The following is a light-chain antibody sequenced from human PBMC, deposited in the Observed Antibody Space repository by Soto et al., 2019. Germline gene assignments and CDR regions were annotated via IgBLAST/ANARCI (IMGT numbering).Light chain of an antibody. V-gene: IGLV2-14*03. CDR1: SSDVGAYNY. Sequence: QSVLTQPASVSGSPGQSIAISCTGTSSDVGAYNYVSWYQQHPGKAPKLMIYDVSNRPSGVSNRFSGSKSDNTASLTISGLQAEDEADYYCSSYTTSITYVFGTGTQLTVL. J-gene: IGLJ1*01. CDR3: SSYTTSITYV. CDR2: DVS.